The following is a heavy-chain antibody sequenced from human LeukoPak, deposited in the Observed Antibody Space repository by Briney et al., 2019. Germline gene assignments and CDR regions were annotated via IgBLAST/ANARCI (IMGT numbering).Heavy chain of an antibody. CDR1: GGSFSGNY. CDR2: INHSGST. Sequence: SETLSLTCAVYGGSFSGNYWSWIRHPPGKGLEWIGEINHSGSTNYNPSLKSRVTISVDTSKNQFSLKLSSVTAADTAVYYCARDRGSYPYYFDYWGQGTLVTVSS. J-gene: IGHJ4*02. CDR3: ARDRGSYPYYFDY. V-gene: IGHV4-34*01. D-gene: IGHD1-26*01.